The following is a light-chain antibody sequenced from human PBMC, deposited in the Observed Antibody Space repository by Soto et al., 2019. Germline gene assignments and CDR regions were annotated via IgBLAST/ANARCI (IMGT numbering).Light chain of an antibody. CDR1: SSDIGAYDY. CDR3: FSSTTPSTHL. J-gene: IGLJ1*01. Sequence: QSALTQPASLSGSPGQSITISCTGTSSDIGAYDYVSWFQQHPGNAPKLMISEVNNRPSGVSNRFSGSKSGNTAYLTISGLQVEDEAEYFCFSSTTPSTHLFGTGNKVTV. CDR2: EVN. V-gene: IGLV2-14*01.